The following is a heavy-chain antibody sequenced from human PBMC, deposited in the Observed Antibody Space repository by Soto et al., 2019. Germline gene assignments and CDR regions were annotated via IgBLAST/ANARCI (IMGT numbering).Heavy chain of an antibody. V-gene: IGHV5-51*01. Sequence: GESLKISCKGSGYKFTSNGIGWVRQKPGKGLEWMGLIYPGDSDIRYSPSFEGQVTISADKSTSTAYLQWSSLKASDTAMYYCARSQALDSWGQGTQVTVSS. D-gene: IGHD6-6*01. J-gene: IGHJ4*02. CDR1: GYKFTSNG. CDR2: IYPGDSDI. CDR3: ARSQALDS.